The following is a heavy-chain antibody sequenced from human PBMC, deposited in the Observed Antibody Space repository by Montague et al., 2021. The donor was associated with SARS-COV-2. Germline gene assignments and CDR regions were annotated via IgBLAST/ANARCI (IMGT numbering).Heavy chain of an antibody. J-gene: IGHJ4*02. Sequence: SVKVSCKVSGYTLTELSMHWVRQAPGKGLEWMGGFDPEDGETIYAQRFQGRVTMTEDTSTDTAYMELSSLRSEDTAVYYCATELVRIAAAGPNYFDYWGQGTLVTVSS. V-gene: IGHV1-24*01. CDR3: ATELVRIAAAGPNYFDY. CDR1: GYTLTELS. D-gene: IGHD6-13*01. CDR2: FDPEDGET.